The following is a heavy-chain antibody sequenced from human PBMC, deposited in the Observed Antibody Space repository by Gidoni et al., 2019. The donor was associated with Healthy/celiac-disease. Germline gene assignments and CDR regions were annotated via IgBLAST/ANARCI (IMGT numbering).Heavy chain of an antibody. Sequence: EVQLVESGGGLVQPGRSLRLSCTASGFPFGDYAMSWVRQAPGKGLEWVGFIRSKAYGGTTEYAASVKGRFTISRDDSKSIAYLQMNSLKTEDTAVYYCTSTHRYCSGGSCYRLWYFDLWGRGTLVTVSS. V-gene: IGHV3-49*04. CDR3: TSTHRYCSGGSCYRLWYFDL. D-gene: IGHD2-15*01. CDR2: IRSKAYGGTT. CDR1: GFPFGDYA. J-gene: IGHJ2*01.